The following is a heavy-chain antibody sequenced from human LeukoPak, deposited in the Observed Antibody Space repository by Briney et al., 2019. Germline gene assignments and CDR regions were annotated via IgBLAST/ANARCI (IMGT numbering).Heavy chain of an antibody. CDR2: ISWQSGRI. Sequence: GGSLRLSCAASGFTFEDFAMHWVRQAPGKGLEWVSRISWQSGRIDYSDSVKGRFTISRDNAKNSLYLQMNSLRVEDTALYYCAKGDYSDTSGPLDWGQGTLVTVSP. CDR3: AKGDYSDTSGPLD. CDR1: GFTFEDFA. D-gene: IGHD3-22*01. J-gene: IGHJ4*02. V-gene: IGHV3-9*01.